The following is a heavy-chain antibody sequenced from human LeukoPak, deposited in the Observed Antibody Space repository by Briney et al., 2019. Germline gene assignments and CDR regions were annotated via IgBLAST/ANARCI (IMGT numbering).Heavy chain of an antibody. CDR2: VSGDGGST. Sequence: GGSLRLSCAASGFTFDDYAMHWVRQAPGRGLEWVSLVSGDGGSTYYADSVKGRFTISRDNCKNSLYLQMNSLRTEDTALYYCAKGTYYDFWSGYYYYYYYMDVWGKGTTVTVSS. CDR3: AKGTYYDFWSGYYYYYYYMDV. D-gene: IGHD3-3*01. J-gene: IGHJ6*03. V-gene: IGHV3-43*02. CDR1: GFTFDDYA.